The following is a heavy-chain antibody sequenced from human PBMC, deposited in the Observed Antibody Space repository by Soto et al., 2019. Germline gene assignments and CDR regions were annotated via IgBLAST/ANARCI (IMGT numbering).Heavy chain of an antibody. CDR1: GYSFTSYW. CDR2: IYPGDSDT. V-gene: IGHV5-51*01. CDR3: ASHGYSSSSRYYYYGMDV. D-gene: IGHD6-6*01. J-gene: IGHJ6*02. Sequence: GESLKISCKGSGYSFTSYWIGWVRQMPGKGLEWMGIIYPGDSDTRYSPSFPGQVTISADKSISTAYLQWCSLKASDTAMYYCASHGYSSSSRYYYYGMDVWGQGTTVTVSS.